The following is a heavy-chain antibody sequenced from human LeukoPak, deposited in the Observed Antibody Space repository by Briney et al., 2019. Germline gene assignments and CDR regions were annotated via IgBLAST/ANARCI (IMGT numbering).Heavy chain of an antibody. V-gene: IGHV3-23*01. J-gene: IGHJ4*02. CDR1: GVTFSSYA. D-gene: IGHD3-3*01. CDR2: ISGSGGST. CDR3: AKAYDFWSGPPGDY. Sequence: GGSLRLSCAASGVTFSSYAMSWVRQAPGKGLEWVSAISGSGGSTYYADSVKGRFTISRDNSRNTLYLQMNSLRAEDTAVYYCAKAYDFWSGPPGDYWGQGTLVTVSS.